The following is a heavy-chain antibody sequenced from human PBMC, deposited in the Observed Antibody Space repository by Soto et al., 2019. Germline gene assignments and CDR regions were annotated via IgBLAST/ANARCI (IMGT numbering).Heavy chain of an antibody. CDR2: INAGNGNT. V-gene: IGHV1-3*01. J-gene: IGHJ4*02. CDR3: ARDGASLNLFYFDN. CDR1: GYTFTSYV. D-gene: IGHD3-16*01. Sequence: GASVKVSCKASGYTFTSYVMYWVRQAPGQRLKWMGWINAGNGNTKYSQNFQGRVTITRDTSASTAYMELSNLRSEDTAVYYCARDGASLNLFYFDNWGRGTLVTVSS.